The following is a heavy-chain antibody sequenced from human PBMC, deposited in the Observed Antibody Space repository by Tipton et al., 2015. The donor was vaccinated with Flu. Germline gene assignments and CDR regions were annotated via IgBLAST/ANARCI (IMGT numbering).Heavy chain of an antibody. J-gene: IGHJ4*02. Sequence: QLVQSGAEVKKPGSSVKLSCKASGHTFSSYAISWVRQAPGQGLEWMGGIIPVLGTPNYAQNFRARVTITADESTSTAYMELSSLRSEDTAIYYCARDELLFDGYFDYWGQGTPVTVSS. D-gene: IGHD3-10*01. CDR3: ARDELLFDGYFDY. V-gene: IGHV1-69*01. CDR1: GHTFSSYA. CDR2: IIPVLGTP.